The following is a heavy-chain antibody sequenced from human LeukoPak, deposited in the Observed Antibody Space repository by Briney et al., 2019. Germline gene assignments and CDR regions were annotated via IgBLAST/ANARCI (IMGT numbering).Heavy chain of an antibody. Sequence: SETLSLTCTVSGGSISSGTYYWSWIRQPAGKGLEWIGRISTSGSTNYNPSLKSRVTMSLDTSRTQFSLKLTTVTPADTAVCDCARHWGVQQWLEVDPWGQGTLVTDSA. D-gene: IGHD6-19*01. CDR1: GGSISSGTYY. J-gene: IGHJ5*02. V-gene: IGHV4-61*02. CDR3: ARHWGVQQWLEVDP. CDR2: ISTSGST.